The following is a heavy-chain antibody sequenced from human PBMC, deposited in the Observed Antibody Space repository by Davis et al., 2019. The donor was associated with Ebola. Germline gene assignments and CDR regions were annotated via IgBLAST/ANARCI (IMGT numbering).Heavy chain of an antibody. D-gene: IGHD3-10*01. Sequence: ASVKVSCKASGYTFNTYGISWVRQAPGQGLEWMGWISAYNGNTNYAQKLQGRVTMTTDTSTSTAYMELRSLRSEDTAVYYCAREHLWFGELTNGLFDYWGQGTLVTVSS. CDR1: GYTFNTYG. J-gene: IGHJ4*02. CDR2: ISAYNGNT. CDR3: AREHLWFGELTNGLFDY. V-gene: IGHV1-18*04.